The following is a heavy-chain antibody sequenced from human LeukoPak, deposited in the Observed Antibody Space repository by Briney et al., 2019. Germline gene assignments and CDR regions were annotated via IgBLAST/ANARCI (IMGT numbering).Heavy chain of an antibody. CDR1: GFTFDDYA. CDR2: ISWNSGSI. J-gene: IGHJ4*02. D-gene: IGHD5-24*01. Sequence: GGSLRLSCAASGFTFDDYAMHWVRQAPGKGLEWVSGISWNSGSIGYADSVKGRFTISRDNAKNSLYLQMNSLRPEDTALYYCAKGNGYNYGTGSAYWGQGTLVTVSS. V-gene: IGHV3-9*01. CDR3: AKGNGYNYGTGSAY.